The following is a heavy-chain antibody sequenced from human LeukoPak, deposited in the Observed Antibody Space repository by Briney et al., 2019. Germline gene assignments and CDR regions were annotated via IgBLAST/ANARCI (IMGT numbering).Heavy chain of an antibody. CDR2: IIPILGIA. J-gene: IGHJ5*02. D-gene: IGHD4-11*01. CDR3: ARGYSNYLGWYDP. CDR1: GYTFSSYG. Sequence: SVKVSCKASGYTFSSYGISWVRQAPGQGLEWMGRIIPILGIANYAQKFQGRATITADKSTSTAYMELSSLRSEDTAVYYCARGYSNYLGWYDPWGQGTLVTVSS. V-gene: IGHV1-69*04.